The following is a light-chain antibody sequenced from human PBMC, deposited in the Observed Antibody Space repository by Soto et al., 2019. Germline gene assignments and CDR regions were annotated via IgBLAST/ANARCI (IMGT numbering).Light chain of an antibody. J-gene: IGLJ2*01. Sequence: QSVLTQPGSVSGSPGQSSTISCTGSSSDVGGYNYVSWYQQHPGKVPKLMIYEVFRRPSGISDRFSGSKSGNTASLTISGLQAEDEADYYCCSYTTTSTFVFGGGTKVTVL. CDR2: EVF. CDR1: SSDVGGYNY. CDR3: CSYTTTSTFV. V-gene: IGLV2-14*03.